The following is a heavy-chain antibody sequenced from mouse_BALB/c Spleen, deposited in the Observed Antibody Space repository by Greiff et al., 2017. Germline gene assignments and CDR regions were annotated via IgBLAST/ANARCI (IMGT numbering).Heavy chain of an antibody. CDR3: ARILGGYYFDY. J-gene: IGHJ2*01. CDR2: ISDGGSYT. Sequence: EVKLVESGGGLVKPGGSLKLSCAASGFTFSDYYMYWVRQTPEKRLEWVATISDGGSYTYYPDSVKGRFTISRDNAKNNLYLQMSSLKSEDTAMYYCARILGGYYFDYWGQGTTLTVSS. CDR1: GFTFSDYY. D-gene: IGHD3-1*01. V-gene: IGHV5-4*02.